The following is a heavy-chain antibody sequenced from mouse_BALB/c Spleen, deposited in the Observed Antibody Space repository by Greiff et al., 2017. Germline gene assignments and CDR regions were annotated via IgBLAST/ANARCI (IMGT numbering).Heavy chain of an antibody. V-gene: IGHV7-3*02. CDR2: IRNKANGYTT. J-gene: IGHJ4*01. CDR3: ARDYGSSYYAMDD. Sequence: EVHLVESGGGLVQPGGSLRLSCATSGFTFTDYYMSWVRQPPGKALEWLGFIRNKANGYTTEYSASVKGRFTISRDNSQSILYLQMNTLRAEDSATYYCARDYGSSYYAMDDWGQGTSVTVSS. D-gene: IGHD1-1*01. CDR1: GFTFTDYY.